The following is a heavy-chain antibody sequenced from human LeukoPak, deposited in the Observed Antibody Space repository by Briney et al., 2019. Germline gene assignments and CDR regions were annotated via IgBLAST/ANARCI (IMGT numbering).Heavy chain of an antibody. J-gene: IGHJ4*02. CDR3: ATGNDILDY. D-gene: IGHD3-9*01. CDR2: FDPEGGET. CDR1: GYTLTELS. V-gene: IGHV1-24*01. Sequence: GASVKVSCKVSGYTLTELSMHWVRQAPGKGLEWMGGFDPEGGETIYAQKFQGRVAMTEDTSTDAAYMELSSLRSEDTAVYYCATGNDILDYWGQGTLVPVSS.